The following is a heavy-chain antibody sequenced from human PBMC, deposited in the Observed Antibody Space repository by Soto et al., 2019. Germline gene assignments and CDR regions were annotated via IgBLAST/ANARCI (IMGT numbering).Heavy chain of an antibody. CDR3: ATYTAYAKYYFDY. CDR2: IYPSGTI. Sequence: PSETLSLTCAVSGGSITSSGYCWSWIRQPPGKGLEWIGYIYPSGTIFYNPSLNSRVTISVDTSNNQFSLRLSSVAAADTAVYYCATYTAYAKYYFDYWGRGTLVTVS. J-gene: IGHJ4*02. V-gene: IGHV4-30-2*01. D-gene: IGHD5-12*01. CDR1: GGSITSSGYC.